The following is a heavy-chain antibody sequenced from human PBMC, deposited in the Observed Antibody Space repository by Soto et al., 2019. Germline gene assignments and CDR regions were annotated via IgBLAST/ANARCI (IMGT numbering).Heavy chain of an antibody. Sequence: QVQLVESGGGVVQPGRSLRLSCAASGFTFSSYGMHWVRQAPGKGLEWVAVISYDGSNKYYADSVKGRFTISRDNSKNTLYLQMNILRDEDTAVYYCAKEAGQGINPLYYYCYMDVWGKGTTVVVSS. D-gene: IGHD6-19*01. CDR2: ISYDGSNK. V-gene: IGHV3-30*18. CDR1: GFTFSSYG. J-gene: IGHJ6*03. CDR3: AKEAGQGINPLYYYCYMDV.